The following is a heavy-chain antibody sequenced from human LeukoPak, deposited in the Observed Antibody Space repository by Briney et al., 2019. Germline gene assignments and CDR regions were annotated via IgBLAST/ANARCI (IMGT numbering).Heavy chain of an antibody. CDR3: ARGYYDSSGHYPTHHFDY. V-gene: IGHV4-39*01. Sequence: SETLSLACTVSGGSISSSSYYWGWIRPPPGKGLEWIGSIYYSGSTYYNPSLKSRVTISVDTSKNQFSLKLSSVTAADTAVYYCARGYYDSSGHYPTHHFDYWGQGTLVTVSS. D-gene: IGHD3-22*01. CDR1: GGSISSSSYY. CDR2: IYYSGST. J-gene: IGHJ4*02.